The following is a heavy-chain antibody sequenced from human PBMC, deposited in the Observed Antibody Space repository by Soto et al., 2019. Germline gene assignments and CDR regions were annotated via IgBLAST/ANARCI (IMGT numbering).Heavy chain of an antibody. CDR3: AKGGGGSY. D-gene: IGHD2-15*01. CDR1: GFTFSIYA. V-gene: IGHV3-23*01. CDR2: ISGSGDYT. Sequence: GGSLRLSCAASGFTFSIYAMSWVRQTPEKGLEWVSTISGSGDYTYYADSVKGRFTISRDNSKNTLYLQMNSLRAEDTAVYYCAKGGGGSYWGQGTLVTVSS. J-gene: IGHJ4*02.